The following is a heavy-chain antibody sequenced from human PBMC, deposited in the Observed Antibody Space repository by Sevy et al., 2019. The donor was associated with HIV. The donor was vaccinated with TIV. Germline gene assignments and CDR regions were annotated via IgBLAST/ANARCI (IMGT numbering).Heavy chain of an antibody. V-gene: IGHV3-64D*06. CDR1: GFTFSSYA. CDR3: VKSYGSGSYYGFGYYYYGMDV. CDR2: ISSNGGST. Sequence: GGSLRLSCSASGFTFSSYAMHWVRQAPGKGLEYVSAISSNGGSTYYADSVKGRFTISRDNSKNTLYLQMSSLRAEDTAVYYCVKSYGSGSYYGFGYYYYGMDVWGQGTTVTVSS. J-gene: IGHJ6*02. D-gene: IGHD3-10*01.